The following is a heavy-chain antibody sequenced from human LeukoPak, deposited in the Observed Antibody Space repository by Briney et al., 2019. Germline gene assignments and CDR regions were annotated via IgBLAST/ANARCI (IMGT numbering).Heavy chain of an antibody. CDR2: ISHSVST. CDR1: GYSISSGYY. J-gene: IGHJ4*02. D-gene: IGHD3-9*01. Sequence: PSETLSLTCAVSGYSISSGYYWGWVRQPPGKGLEWVGSISHSVSTYYNPSLTSPVTISVDTSTNQFSLKRSSVTASDTAVYYCARRYFPRYFDYWGQGTLVTVSS. V-gene: IGHV4-38-2*01. CDR3: ARRYFPRYFDY.